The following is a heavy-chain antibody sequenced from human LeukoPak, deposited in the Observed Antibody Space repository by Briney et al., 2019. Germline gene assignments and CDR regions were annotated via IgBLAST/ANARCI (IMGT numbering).Heavy chain of an antibody. CDR3: AKDPDY. CDR2: IRYDGSNK. V-gene: IGHV3-30*02. J-gene: IGHJ4*02. Sequence: GGSLRLSCAASGFSFSTYGLHWVRQAPGKGLEWVAFIRYDGSNKYYADSVKGRFTISSDNSKSTLYLQVNSLRAEDTAVYYCAKDPDYWGQGTLVTVSS. CDR1: GFSFSTYG.